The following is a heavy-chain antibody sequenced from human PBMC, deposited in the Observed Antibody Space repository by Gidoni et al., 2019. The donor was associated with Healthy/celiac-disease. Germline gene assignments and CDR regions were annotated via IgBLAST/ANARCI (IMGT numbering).Heavy chain of an antibody. V-gene: IGHV3-30-3*01. Sequence: QVQLVESGGGVVQPGRSLRLSGEASGFTFSSYAMHWVRQAPGKGLEWLAVISYDGSNKYYADSVKGRFTISRDNSKNTLYLQMNSLRAEDTAVYYCARGDIVVVPAARFFDYWDQG. CDR2: ISYDGSNK. CDR1: GFTFSSYA. D-gene: IGHD2-2*01. CDR3: ARGDIVVVPAARFFDY. J-gene: IGHJ4*02.